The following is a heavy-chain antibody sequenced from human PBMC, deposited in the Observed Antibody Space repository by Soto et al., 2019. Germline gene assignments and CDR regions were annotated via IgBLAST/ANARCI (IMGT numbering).Heavy chain of an antibody. Sequence: ASVKVSCKASGYTFTGYYMHWVRQAPGEGFEWMGWINPNSGGTNYAQKFQGWVTMTRDTYISTAYMELSRLRSDDTAVCYCARDQNYYGSEYYYYYGMDVWGQGTTVTVSS. CDR2: INPNSGGT. J-gene: IGHJ6*02. CDR3: ARDQNYYGSEYYYYYGMDV. D-gene: IGHD3-10*01. V-gene: IGHV1-2*04. CDR1: GYTFTGYY.